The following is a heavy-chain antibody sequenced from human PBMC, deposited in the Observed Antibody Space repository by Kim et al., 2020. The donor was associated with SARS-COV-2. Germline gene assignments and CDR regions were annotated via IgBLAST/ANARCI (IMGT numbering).Heavy chain of an antibody. D-gene: IGHD6-13*01. CDR1: GFIFEDHA. V-gene: IGHV3-9*01. Sequence: GGSLRLSCATSGFIFEDHAMHWVRQVPGKGPEWVAGISWNSGHIGYGGSVKSRLTISRDNAKNSLNLQMDSLRPEDTALYYCVKDVRASGIGWYFEDWGQGTLVTVSP. CDR2: ISWNSGHI. J-gene: IGHJ4*02. CDR3: VKDVRASGIGWYFED.